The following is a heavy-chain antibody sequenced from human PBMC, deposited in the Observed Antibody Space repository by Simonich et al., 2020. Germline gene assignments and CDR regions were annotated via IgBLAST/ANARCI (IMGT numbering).Heavy chain of an antibody. V-gene: IGHV3-48*03. Sequence: EVQLVESGGGLVQPGGSLRLSCAASGFTFSIYEMNWVRHAPGKRLEWVSYISSSVSTIYYADSVKGRFTISRDNAKNSLYLQMNSLRAEDTAVDYCARDFRLQLVEIGTYYYYGMDVWGQGTTVTVSS. CDR1: GFTFSIYE. J-gene: IGHJ6*02. D-gene: IGHD6-6*01. CDR3: ARDFRLQLVEIGTYYYYGMDV. CDR2: ISSSVSTI.